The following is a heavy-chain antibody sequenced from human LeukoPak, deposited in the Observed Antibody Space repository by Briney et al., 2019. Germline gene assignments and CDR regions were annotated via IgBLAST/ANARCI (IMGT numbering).Heavy chain of an antibody. V-gene: IGHV3-74*01. J-gene: IGHJ3*02. D-gene: IGHD5-24*01. CDR3: AREIQRTVEMTTNRAFDI. CDR2: ISTDGGTT. CDR1: GLTFSSHW. Sequence: GGSLRLSCAASGLTFSSHWMHWVRQAPGKGLVWVSRISTDGGTTTYADSVRGRFTISRDNANNTLYLQMNSLRAEDTAVYYCAREIQRTVEMTTNRAFDIWGQGTMVTVSS.